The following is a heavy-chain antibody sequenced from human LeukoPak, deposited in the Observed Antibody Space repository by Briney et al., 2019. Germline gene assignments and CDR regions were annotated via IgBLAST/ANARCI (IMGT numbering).Heavy chain of an antibody. Sequence: ASVKVSCKASGYTFTSYDINWVRQATGQGLEWMGWMNPNSGNTGYAQKFQGRVTMTRNTSISTAYMELSSLRSENTAVYYCARDFYGDSTNYFDYWGQGTLVTVSS. CDR1: GYTFTSYD. CDR2: MNPNSGNT. V-gene: IGHV1-8*01. CDR3: ARDFYGDSTNYFDY. J-gene: IGHJ4*02. D-gene: IGHD4-17*01.